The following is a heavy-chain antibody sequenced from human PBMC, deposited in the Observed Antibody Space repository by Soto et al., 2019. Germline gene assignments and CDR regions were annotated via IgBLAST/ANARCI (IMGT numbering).Heavy chain of an antibody. CDR3: AKEISDIVVVPNWFDP. J-gene: IGHJ5*02. D-gene: IGHD2-2*01. V-gene: IGHV3-23*01. Sequence: GGSLRLSCAASGFTFSSYAMSWVRQAPWKGLEWVSAISGSGGSTYYADSVKGRFTISRDNSKNTLYLQMNSLRAEDTAVYYCAKEISDIVVVPNWFDPWGQGTLVTVSS. CDR2: ISGSGGST. CDR1: GFTFSSYA.